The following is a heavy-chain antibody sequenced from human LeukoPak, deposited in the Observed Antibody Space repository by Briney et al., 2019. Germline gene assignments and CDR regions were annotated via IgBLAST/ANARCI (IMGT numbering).Heavy chain of an antibody. Sequence: RASVKVSCKASGYTFTSYGTSWVRQAPGQGLEWMGWISAYNGNTNYAQKLQGRVTMTTDTSTSTAYMELRSLRSDDTAVYYCARVTRGYSGYDFDYWGQGTLVTVSS. CDR2: ISAYNGNT. CDR3: ARVTRGYSGYDFDY. CDR1: GYTFTSYG. J-gene: IGHJ4*02. V-gene: IGHV1-18*01. D-gene: IGHD5-12*01.